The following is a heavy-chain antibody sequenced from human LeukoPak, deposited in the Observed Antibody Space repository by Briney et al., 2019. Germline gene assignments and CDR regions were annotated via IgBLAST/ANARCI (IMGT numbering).Heavy chain of an antibody. CDR3: ARVRRDYYDSSGYYWDFDY. CDR2: FDPEDGET. J-gene: IGHJ4*02. Sequence: ASVKVSCKVSGNTLTELSMHWVRQAPGKGLEWMGGFDPEDGETIFAQKLQGRVTMTEDTSTDTAYMELSSLRSEDTAVYYCARVRRDYYDSSGYYWDFDYWGQGTLVTVSS. V-gene: IGHV1-24*01. CDR1: GNTLTELS. D-gene: IGHD3-22*01.